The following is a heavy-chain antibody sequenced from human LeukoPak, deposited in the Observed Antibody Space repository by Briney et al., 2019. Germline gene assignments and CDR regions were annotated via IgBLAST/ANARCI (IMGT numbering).Heavy chain of an antibody. CDR3: ARGSTPYSGSYIDY. J-gene: IGHJ4*02. CDR1: GFTFTDYW. D-gene: IGHD1-26*01. Sequence: PGGSLRLSCAASGFTFTDYWMTWVRQAPGKELEWVSVIYSGGSTYYADSVKGRFTISRDNSKNTLYLQMNSLRAEDTAVYYCARGSTPYSGSYIDYWGQGTLVTVSS. CDR2: IYSGGST. V-gene: IGHV3-66*01.